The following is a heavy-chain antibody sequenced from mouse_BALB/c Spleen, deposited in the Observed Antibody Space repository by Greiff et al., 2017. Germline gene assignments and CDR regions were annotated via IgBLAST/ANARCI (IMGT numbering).Heavy chain of an antibody. CDR1: GFTFSSFG. D-gene: IGHD2-3*01. J-gene: IGHJ4*01. Sequence: EVQLVESGGGLVQPGGSRKLSCAASGFTFSSFGMHWVRQAPEKGLEWVAYISSGSSTIYYADTVKGRFTISRDNPKNTLFLQMTSLRSEDTAMYYCARPDGYSYAMDYWGQGTSVTVSS. V-gene: IGHV5-17*02. CDR2: ISSGSSTI. CDR3: ARPDGYSYAMDY.